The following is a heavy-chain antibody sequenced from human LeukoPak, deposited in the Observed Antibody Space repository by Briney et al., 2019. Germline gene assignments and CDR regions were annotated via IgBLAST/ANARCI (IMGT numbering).Heavy chain of an antibody. Sequence: QPGGSLRLSCAASGFPFSSYAMYWVRQAPGKGLKWVAVISYDGSNKYYADSVKGRFTISRDNSKNTLYLQMNSLRAEDTAVYYCARGHTVVQREDTLDYWGQGTLVTVSS. CDR2: ISYDGSNK. J-gene: IGHJ4*02. CDR1: GFPFSSYA. CDR3: ARGHTVVQREDTLDY. D-gene: IGHD4-23*01. V-gene: IGHV3-30-3*01.